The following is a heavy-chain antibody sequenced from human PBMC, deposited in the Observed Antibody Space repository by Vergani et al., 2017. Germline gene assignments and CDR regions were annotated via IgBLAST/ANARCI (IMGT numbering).Heavy chain of an antibody. D-gene: IGHD6-13*01. V-gene: IGHV1-69*13. J-gene: IGHJ5*02. CDR3: AEDPRRSSWYVTGCFDH. CDR2: IIPIFGTA. Sequence: QVQLVQSGAEVKKPGSSVKVSCKASGGTFSSYAISWVRQAPGQGLEWMEGIIPIFGTANYGKKFQGRVTFTADESTSTAYMELSSLRSENTAVYYCAEDPRRSSWYVTGCFDHWGQGTLVTVSS. CDR1: GGTFSSYA.